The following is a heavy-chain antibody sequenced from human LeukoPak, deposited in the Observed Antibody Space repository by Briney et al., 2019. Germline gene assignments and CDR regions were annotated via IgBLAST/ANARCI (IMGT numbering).Heavy chain of an antibody. V-gene: IGHV1-18*01. CDR2: ISAYNGNT. Sequence: ASVKVSCKASGYTFTSYGISWVRQAPGQGLEWMGWISAYNGNTNYAQKLQGRVTMTTDKSTSTAYMELSSLRSEDTAVYYCAAPGDGYNLGYWGQGTLVTVSS. J-gene: IGHJ4*02. D-gene: IGHD5-24*01. CDR1: GYTFTSYG. CDR3: AAPGDGYNLGY.